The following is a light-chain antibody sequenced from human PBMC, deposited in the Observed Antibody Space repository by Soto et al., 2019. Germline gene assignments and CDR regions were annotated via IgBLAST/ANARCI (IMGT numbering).Light chain of an antibody. J-gene: IGLJ2*01. CDR2: SNN. CDR1: SSNIGSNP. V-gene: IGLV1-44*01. Sequence: QSVLTQPPSASGAPGQRVTISSSGSSSNIGSNPVNWYQQLPGTAPKLLIFSNNQRPSGVPDRFSGSKSGTSASLAISGLQAEDEADYYCEACDSSLSGGVFGGGTKLTVL. CDR3: EACDSSLSGGV.